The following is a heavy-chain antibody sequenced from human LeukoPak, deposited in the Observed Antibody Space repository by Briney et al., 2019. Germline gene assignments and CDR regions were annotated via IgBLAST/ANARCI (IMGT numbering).Heavy chain of an antibody. CDR3: ARRGFTMVRGADYYYYYGMDV. CDR2: INSDESNT. Sequence: TGGSLRLSCAASGFTFSNYLMHWVRQAPGKGLVWVSRINSDESNTNSYADSVKGRFTISRDNAKNTLYLQMNSLRAEDTAVYYCARRGFTMVRGADYYYYYGMDVWGQGTTVTVSS. J-gene: IGHJ6*02. D-gene: IGHD3-10*01. CDR1: GFTFSNYL. V-gene: IGHV3-74*01.